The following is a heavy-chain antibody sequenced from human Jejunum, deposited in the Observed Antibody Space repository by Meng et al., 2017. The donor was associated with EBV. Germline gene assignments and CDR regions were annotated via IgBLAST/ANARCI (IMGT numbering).Heavy chain of an antibody. J-gene: IGHJ4*02. CDR1: GGAFNSGNVY. CDR3: AGLRYSGYDRAFDY. CDR2: IYYSGST. D-gene: IGHD5-12*01. Sequence: QRQLQEPSPGLVQPPRTLSFTCTVAGGAFNSGNVYWSWIRQPPGKGLEWIGYIYYSGSTNYIPSLKSRVTISLDTSKNQFSLKLSSVTAADTAVYYCAGLRYSGYDRAFDYWGQGALVTVSS. V-gene: IGHV4-61*01.